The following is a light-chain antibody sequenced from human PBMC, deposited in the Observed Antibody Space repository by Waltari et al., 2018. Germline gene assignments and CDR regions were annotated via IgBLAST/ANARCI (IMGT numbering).Light chain of an antibody. V-gene: IGKV1-NL1*01. CDR1: QGISNS. CDR3: QQYYSTLIT. J-gene: IGKJ5*01. Sequence: DIQMTQSPSSLSASVGDRVTITCRASQGISNSLAWYQQKPEKAPRLLLYAASRLQSGVPSRFSGSGSGTDYTLTISSLQPEDFATYYCQQYYSTLITFGQGTRLEIK. CDR2: AAS.